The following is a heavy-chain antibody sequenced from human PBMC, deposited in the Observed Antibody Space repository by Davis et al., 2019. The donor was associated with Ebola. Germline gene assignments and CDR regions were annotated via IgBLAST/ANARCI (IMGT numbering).Heavy chain of an antibody. CDR2: LIPLFATP. CDR1: GDTFGTNA. CDR3: ATAENSLGVVLRHYFES. J-gene: IGHJ4*02. V-gene: IGHV1-69*13. Sequence: SVKVSCKASGDTFGTNAVIWVRQAPGQGLEWMGELIPLFATPSYSQKFQGRLTIAADESTATAYMELSGLGSEDSAIYSCATAENSLGVVLRHYFESWGQGTLVTVSA. D-gene: IGHD3-16*01.